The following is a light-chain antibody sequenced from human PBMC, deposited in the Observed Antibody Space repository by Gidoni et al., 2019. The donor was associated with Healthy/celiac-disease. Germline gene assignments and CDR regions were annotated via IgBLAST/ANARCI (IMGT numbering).Light chain of an antibody. CDR3: SSYAGSNTFWV. Sequence: QSALTQPPCASGAPGQSVTISCTGPSRDVGGDTYVPWYQQHPVKAPQLMIYDVRKRPSGVPDRFSGSKSGNTASLTVSGLQAEDEADYSCSSYAGSNTFWVFFGGTKLTVL. CDR1: SRDVGGDTY. J-gene: IGLJ3*02. V-gene: IGLV2-8*01. CDR2: DVR.